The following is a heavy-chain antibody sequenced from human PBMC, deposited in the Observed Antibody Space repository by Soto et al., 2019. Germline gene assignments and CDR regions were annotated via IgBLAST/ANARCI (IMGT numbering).Heavy chain of an antibody. Sequence: SETLSLTCAVYGGSFSGYYWSWIRQPPGKGLGLIGEINHSESTNYNPSLKIQGTISLDTSKNQFHLNLTSVTAADTAVYYCARGSGYYGFSYWGQGTLVTVSS. V-gene: IGHV4-34*01. J-gene: IGHJ4*02. CDR1: GGSFSGYY. D-gene: IGHD3-22*01. CDR3: ARGSGYYGFSY. CDR2: INHSEST.